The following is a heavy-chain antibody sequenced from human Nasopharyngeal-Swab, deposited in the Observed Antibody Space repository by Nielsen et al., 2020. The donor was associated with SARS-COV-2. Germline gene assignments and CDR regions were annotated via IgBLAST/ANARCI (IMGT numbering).Heavy chain of an antibody. CDR2: ISSNGGST. CDR1: GFTFSSYA. V-gene: IGHV3-64D*08. D-gene: IGHD3-22*01. CDR3: VKDLGITMIVVVGFDY. J-gene: IGHJ4*02. Sequence: GESLKISCSASGFTFSSYAMHWVRQAPGKGLEYVSAISSNGGSTYYADSVKGRFTISRDNSKNTLYLQMSSLRAEDTAVYYCVKDLGITMIVVVGFDYWGQGTLVTVSS.